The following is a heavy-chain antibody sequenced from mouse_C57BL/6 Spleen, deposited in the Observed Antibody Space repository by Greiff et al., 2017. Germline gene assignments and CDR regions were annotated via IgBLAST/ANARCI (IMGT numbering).Heavy chain of an antibody. J-gene: IGHJ2*01. CDR3: ARSNYYYFDY. V-gene: IGHV5-17*01. CDR2: ISSGSSTN. Sequence: EVMLVESGGGLVKPGGSLKLSCAASGFTFSDYGMHWVRQAPEKGLEWVAYISSGSSTNYYADTVKGRFTISRDNAKNTLFLQMTSLRSEDTAMYYCARSNYYYFDYWGQGTTLTVSS. D-gene: IGHD2-5*01. CDR1: GFTFSDYG.